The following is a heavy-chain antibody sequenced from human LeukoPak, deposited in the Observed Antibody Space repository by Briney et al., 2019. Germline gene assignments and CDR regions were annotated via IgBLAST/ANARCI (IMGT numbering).Heavy chain of an antibody. Sequence: GGSLRLSCAASGFTFSSYWMSWVRQAPGKGLEWVANIEQGGREIYYVDSVKGRFTISRDNAKNSLYLQMNSLRAEDTAVYYCARDKQVGATYFDYWGQGTLVTVSS. CDR2: IEQGGREI. CDR3: ARDKQVGATYFDY. D-gene: IGHD1-26*01. J-gene: IGHJ4*02. CDR1: GFTFSSYW. V-gene: IGHV3-7*01.